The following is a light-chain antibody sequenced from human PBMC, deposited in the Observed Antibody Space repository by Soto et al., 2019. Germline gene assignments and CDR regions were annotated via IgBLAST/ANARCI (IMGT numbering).Light chain of an antibody. Sequence: DIQMTQSPSTLSGSVGDSVTITCRASQTSSSWLASYQQKPGKAPKLLIYKASTLKSGVPSRFSGGGSGTEFTLPISSLQPDEFATYYCQHYNSYSEAVGQGTKVDIK. CDR3: QHYNSYSEA. V-gene: IGKV1-5*03. J-gene: IGKJ1*01. CDR2: KAS. CDR1: QTSSSW.